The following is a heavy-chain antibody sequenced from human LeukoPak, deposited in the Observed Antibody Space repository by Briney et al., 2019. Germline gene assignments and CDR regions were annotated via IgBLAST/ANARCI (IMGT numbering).Heavy chain of an antibody. CDR2: INHSGYT. CDR3: TRMTTGHDY. V-gene: IGHV4-34*01. CDR1: GVSFNDYY. D-gene: IGHD4-17*01. J-gene: IGHJ4*02. Sequence: SETLSLTCAVSGVSFNDYYWSWVRQTPGKGLEWIGEINHSGYTNDSPSLKSRVTLSIDPSRKQFSLNLRSVTVADSGIYYCTRMTTGHDYWGQGTLVTVSS.